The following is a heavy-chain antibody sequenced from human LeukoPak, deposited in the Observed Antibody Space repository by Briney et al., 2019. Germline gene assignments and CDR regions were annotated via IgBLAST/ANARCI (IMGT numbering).Heavy chain of an antibody. CDR3: ASLLVRPRDWFDP. CDR1: GFTFSSYE. CDR2: ISSSGSTI. J-gene: IGHJ5*02. V-gene: IGHV3-48*03. Sequence: GGSLRLSCAASGFTFSSYEMNWVRQAPGKGLEWVSYISSSGSTIYYADSVKGRFTISRDNAKNSLYLQMNSLRAEDTAIYYCASLLVRPRDWFDPWGQGTLVTVPS. D-gene: IGHD3-10*01.